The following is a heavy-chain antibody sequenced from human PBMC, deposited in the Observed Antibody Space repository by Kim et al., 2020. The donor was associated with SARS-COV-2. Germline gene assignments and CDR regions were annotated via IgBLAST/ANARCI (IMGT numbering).Heavy chain of an antibody. J-gene: IGHJ6*02. CDR2: INPNSGNT. D-gene: IGHD6-19*01. CDR1: GYTFTSYD. CDR3: AIRPTQYSSGWSSYYYYYCMDV. V-gene: IGHV1-8*01. Sequence: ASVKVSCKASGYTFTSYDIHWVRQATGQGLEWMGWINPNSGNTGYAQKFQGRVTMTRNTSISTAYMELSSLRSEDTAVYYCAIRPTQYSSGWSSYYYYYCMDVWGQGTTVTVSS.